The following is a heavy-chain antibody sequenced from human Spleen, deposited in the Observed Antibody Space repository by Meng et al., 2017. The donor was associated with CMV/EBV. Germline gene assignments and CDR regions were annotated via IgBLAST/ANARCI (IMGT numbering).Heavy chain of an antibody. V-gene: IGHV3-21*01. J-gene: IGHJ4*02. CDR3: ASMYSGSYYSIDY. Sequence: ADSGFTFSSYSMNWVRQAPGKGLEWVSSISSSSSYIYYADSVKGRFTISRDNAKNSLYLQMNSLRAEDTAVYYCASMYSGSYYSIDYWGQGTLVTVSS. CDR2: ISSSSSYI. CDR1: GFTFSSYS. D-gene: IGHD1-26*01.